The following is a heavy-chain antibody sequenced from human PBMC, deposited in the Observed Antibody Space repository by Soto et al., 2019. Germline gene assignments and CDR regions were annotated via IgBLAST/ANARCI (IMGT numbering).Heavy chain of an antibody. CDR3: ARATIFGVVNTYNWFDP. Sequence: SETLSLTCTVSGGSISSGSYYWSRIRKPPGKGLEWIGYIYYSGSTNYNPSLKSRVTISVDTSKNQFSLKLSSVTAADTAVYYCARATIFGVVNTYNWFDPWGQGTLVTVSS. D-gene: IGHD3-3*01. CDR2: IYYSGST. J-gene: IGHJ5*02. CDR1: GGSISSGSYY. V-gene: IGHV4-61*01.